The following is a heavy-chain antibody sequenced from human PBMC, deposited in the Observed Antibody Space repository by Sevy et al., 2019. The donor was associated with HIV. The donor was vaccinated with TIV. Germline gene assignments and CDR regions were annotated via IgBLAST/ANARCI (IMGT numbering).Heavy chain of an antibody. D-gene: IGHD2-2*02. CDR2: INPNSGGT. Sequence: ASVKVSCKASGYTFTGYYMHWVRQAPGQGLEWMGWINPNSGGTNYAQKFQGRVTMTRDTSISTAYMELSRLRSDYTAVYYCARARLKYCSSTSCYTVYYYGMDVWGQGTTVTVSS. J-gene: IGHJ6*02. CDR3: ARARLKYCSSTSCYTVYYYGMDV. CDR1: GYTFTGYY. V-gene: IGHV1-2*02.